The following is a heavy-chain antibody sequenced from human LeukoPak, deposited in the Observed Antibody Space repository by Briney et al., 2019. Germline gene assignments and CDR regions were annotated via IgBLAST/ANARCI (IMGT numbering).Heavy chain of an antibody. V-gene: IGHV3-23*01. CDR3: AKGPLSHFDY. J-gene: IGHJ4*02. CDR2: ISGSGGST. D-gene: IGHD2/OR15-2a*01. CDR1: GFTFSNYA. Sequence: GGSLRLSCAASGFTFSNYAMNWVRQAPRKGLEWVSAISGSGGSTYYAVSVKGRFTISRDNSKNTLYLQMNSLRAEDTAVYYCAKGPLSHFDYWGQGTLVTVSS.